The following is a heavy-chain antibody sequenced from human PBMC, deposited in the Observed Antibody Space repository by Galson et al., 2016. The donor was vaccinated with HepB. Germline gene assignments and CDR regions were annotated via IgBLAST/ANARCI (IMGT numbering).Heavy chain of an antibody. Sequence: ETLSLTCAVSGGSISSSNWWSWVRQTPDKGLEWIGENSHSGSTNYNPSLQSRVTISLDTSKNQFSLKLRSVTAADTAMYYWAREATAGNYRLGFKSNWFDPWGQGTLVTVSS. CDR3: AREATAGNYRLGFKSNWFDP. CDR1: GGSISSSNW. D-gene: IGHD3-16*02. V-gene: IGHV4-4*02. CDR2: NSHSGST. J-gene: IGHJ5*02.